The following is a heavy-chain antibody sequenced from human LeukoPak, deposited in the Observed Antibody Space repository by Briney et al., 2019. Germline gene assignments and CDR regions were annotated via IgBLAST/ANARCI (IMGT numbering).Heavy chain of an antibody. CDR2: ISYDGRNI. D-gene: IGHD2-2*01. Sequence: GGPLRLSCAASGFTFNNYGMHWVRQAPGKGLEWVAVISYDGRNIHYPDSVKGRFTISRDISTDTLWLQMDSLRTEDTAVYYCAKGPLRGTAAAIDYWGQGTLVTVSS. CDR1: GFTFNNYG. V-gene: IGHV3-30*18. CDR3: AKGPLRGTAAAIDY. J-gene: IGHJ4*02.